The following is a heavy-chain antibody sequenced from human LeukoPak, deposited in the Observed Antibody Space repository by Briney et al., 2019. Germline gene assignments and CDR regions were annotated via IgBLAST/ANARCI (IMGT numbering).Heavy chain of an antibody. CDR3: ARPSDLAAAGPVDY. CDR1: GYSFTSYW. CDR2: IYPGDSDT. Sequence: GGSLQISCKGSGYSFTSYWIGWVRQMPGKGLEWMGIIYPGDSDTRYSPSFQGQVTISADKSISTAYLQWSSLKASDTAMYYCARPSDLAAAGPVDYWGQGTLVTVSS. D-gene: IGHD6-13*01. J-gene: IGHJ4*02. V-gene: IGHV5-51*01.